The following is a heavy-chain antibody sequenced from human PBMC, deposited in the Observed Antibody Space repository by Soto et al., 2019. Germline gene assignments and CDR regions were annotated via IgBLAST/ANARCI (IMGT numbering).Heavy chain of an antibody. CDR1: GFTFSSYA. CDR3: ARGLGAPGIFDY. Sequence: GGSLRLSCAASGFTFSSYAMHWVRQAPGKGLEWVAVISYDGSNKYYADSVKGRFTISRDNSKNTLHLQMNSLRAEDTAVYYCARGLGAPGIFDYWGQGSLVMSPQ. J-gene: IGHJ4*02. V-gene: IGHV3-30-3*01. CDR2: ISYDGSNK. D-gene: IGHD6-13*01.